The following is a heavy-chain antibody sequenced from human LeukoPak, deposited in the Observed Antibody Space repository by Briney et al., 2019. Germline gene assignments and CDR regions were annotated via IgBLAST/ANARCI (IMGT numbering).Heavy chain of an antibody. D-gene: IGHD2-2*01. CDR1: AGSISSSNYY. Sequence: SETLSLTCTVSAGSISSSNYYWGWVRQPPGRGLEWIGSIYYSGSTYYNPSLKSRVTISIDTSKNQFSLNLSSVTAADTAVYYCARDNKGRVVPAARPYYYYYGMDVWGQGTTVTVSS. V-gene: IGHV4-39*07. J-gene: IGHJ6*02. CDR2: IYYSGST. CDR3: ARDNKGRVVPAARPYYYYYGMDV.